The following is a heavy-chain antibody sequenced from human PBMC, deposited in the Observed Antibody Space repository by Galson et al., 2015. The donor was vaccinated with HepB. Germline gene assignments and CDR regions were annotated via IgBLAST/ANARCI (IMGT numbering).Heavy chain of an antibody. CDR2: MSDNGDNT. CDR3: ATRSGASGWYAYFQH. J-gene: IGHJ1*01. V-gene: IGHV3-23*01. CDR1: GFTFSSYA. D-gene: IGHD6-19*01. Sequence: SLRLSCAASGFTFSSYAIMWVRQAPGKGLEWVSGMSDNGDNTFYADSVKGRFTISRDISKNTVYLQMNSLRVEDTAVYYCATRSGASGWYAYFQHWGQGNLVTVSS.